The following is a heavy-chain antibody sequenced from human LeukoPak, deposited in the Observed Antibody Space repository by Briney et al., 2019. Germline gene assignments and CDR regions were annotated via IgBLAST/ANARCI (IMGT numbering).Heavy chain of an antibody. CDR1: GFTVSSNY. Sequence: GGSLRLSCAASGFTVSSNYMSWVRQAPGKGLEWVSVIYSGGSTYYADSVKGRFTISRDNSKNTLYLQMNSLRAEDTAVYYCAREVPQYKGAFDIWGQGTMVTVSS. CDR2: IYSGGST. J-gene: IGHJ3*02. V-gene: IGHV3-66*01. D-gene: IGHD2-2*01. CDR3: AREVPQYKGAFDI.